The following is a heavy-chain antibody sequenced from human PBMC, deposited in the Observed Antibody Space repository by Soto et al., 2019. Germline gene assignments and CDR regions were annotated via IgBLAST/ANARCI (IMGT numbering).Heavy chain of an antibody. J-gene: IGHJ6*02. CDR3: ARLWFGELLDYYGMDV. Sequence: PSEPLSLTCTVSGCAISSSSYYWGWIRQPPGKGLEWIGSIYYSGSTYYNPSLKSRVTISVYTSKNQFSLKLSSVTAADTAVYYCARLWFGELLDYYGMDVWGQGTTVS. V-gene: IGHV4-39*01. CDR2: IYYSGST. CDR1: GCAISSSSYY. D-gene: IGHD3-10*01.